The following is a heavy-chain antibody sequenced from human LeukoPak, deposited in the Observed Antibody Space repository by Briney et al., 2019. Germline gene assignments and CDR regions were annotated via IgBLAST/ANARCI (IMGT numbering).Heavy chain of an antibody. Sequence: RGSLRLSCAASGFTFSSYAMSWVRQAPGKGLEWVSAISGSGGSTYYADSVKGRFTISRDNSKTTLYLQMNSLRAEDTAVYYCARARNSYGDTYYFDYWGQGTLVTVSS. D-gene: IGHD5-18*01. CDR3: ARARNSYGDTYYFDY. V-gene: IGHV3-23*01. CDR1: GFTFSSYA. CDR2: ISGSGGST. J-gene: IGHJ4*02.